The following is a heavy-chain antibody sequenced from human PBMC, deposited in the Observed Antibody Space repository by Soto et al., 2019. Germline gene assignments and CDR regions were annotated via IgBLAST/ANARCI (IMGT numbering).Heavy chain of an antibody. D-gene: IGHD5-18*01. CDR3: VQPTSYWYFDL. CDR1: GFTFSSYA. Sequence: GGSLRLSCAASGFTFSSYAVSWVRQAPGKGLEWVANIKQDGSEKYYVDSVKGRFTISRDNAKNSLYLQMNSLRAEDTAVYYCVQPTSYWYFDLWGRGTLVTVSS. J-gene: IGHJ2*01. V-gene: IGHV3-7*05. CDR2: IKQDGSEK.